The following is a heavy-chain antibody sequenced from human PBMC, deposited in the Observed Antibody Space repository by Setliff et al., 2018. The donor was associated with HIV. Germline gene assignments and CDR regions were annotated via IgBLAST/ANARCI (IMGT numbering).Heavy chain of an antibody. CDR2: IYSGGST. Sequence: GGSLRLSCAASGFTVSSNYMSWVRQAPGKGLEWVSVIYSGGSTYYADSVKGRFTISRDNSKNTPYLQMNSLRAEDTAVYYCAKDPRAAVATICDYWGQGTLVTVSS. J-gene: IGHJ4*02. CDR1: GFTVSSNY. CDR3: AKDPRAAVATICDY. D-gene: IGHD5-12*01. V-gene: IGHV3-53*01.